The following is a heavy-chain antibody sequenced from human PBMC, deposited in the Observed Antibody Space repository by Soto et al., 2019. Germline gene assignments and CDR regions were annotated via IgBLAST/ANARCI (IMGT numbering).Heavy chain of an antibody. V-gene: IGHV3-23*01. CDR2: ISDIEGRT. CDR1: GFTFSSYV. Sequence: EVQLLQSGGGLVQPGGSLRLSCAASGFTFSSYVMSWVRQAPGKGLEGVSAISDIEGRTYYADSVKGRFTISRDNSKDTVYLQMNSLRAEDTAIYYCAREPSQKGYADYWGQGTLVTVSS. CDR3: AREPSQKGYADY. J-gene: IGHJ4*02. D-gene: IGHD1-26*01.